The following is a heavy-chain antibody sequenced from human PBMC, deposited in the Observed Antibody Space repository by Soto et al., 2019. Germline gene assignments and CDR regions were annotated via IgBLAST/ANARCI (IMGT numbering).Heavy chain of an antibody. D-gene: IGHD1-26*01. CDR1: GYSISSSNW. J-gene: IGHJ4*02. Sequence: QVQLQESGPGLVKPSDTLSLTCAVSGYSISSSNWWGWIRQPPGKGLEWIGYIYYSGTTYYNPSLKSRVTLPVDTSKNQFSLKLTSVTAVDTAVYYCARREIQGPIDYWGQGTLVTVSS. V-gene: IGHV4-28*01. CDR3: ARREIQGPIDY. CDR2: IYYSGTT.